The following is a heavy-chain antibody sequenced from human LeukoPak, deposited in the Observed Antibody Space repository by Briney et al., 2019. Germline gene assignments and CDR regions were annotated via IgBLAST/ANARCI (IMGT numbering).Heavy chain of an antibody. CDR1: GFTFSSYW. CDR3: ARSSHYYDSSGYYSDY. J-gene: IGHJ4*02. D-gene: IGHD3-22*01. V-gene: IGHV3-48*04. Sequence: PGGSLRLSCAASGFTFSSYWMSWVRQAPGKGLEWVSYISSSSSTIYYADSVKGRFTISRDNAKNSLYLQMNSLRAEDTAVYYCARSSHYYDSSGYYSDYWGQGTLVTVSS. CDR2: ISSSSSTI.